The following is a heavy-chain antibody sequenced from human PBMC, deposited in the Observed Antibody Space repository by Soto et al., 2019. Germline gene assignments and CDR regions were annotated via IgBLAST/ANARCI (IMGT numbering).Heavy chain of an antibody. CDR1: GFTFSSYA. D-gene: IGHD2-15*01. Sequence: GGSLRLSCAGSGFTFSSYALHWVRQAPGKGLEWVAFIQYDGSIAYYADSVRGRFTISRDNSKNSLYLQMNSLKPEDTAVHFCAKAVSDPGCRGGGCQRKFHHWGPGTLVTVSS. CDR3: AKAVSDPGCRGGGCQRKFHH. J-gene: IGHJ4*02. V-gene: IGHV3-30*02. CDR2: IQYDGSIA.